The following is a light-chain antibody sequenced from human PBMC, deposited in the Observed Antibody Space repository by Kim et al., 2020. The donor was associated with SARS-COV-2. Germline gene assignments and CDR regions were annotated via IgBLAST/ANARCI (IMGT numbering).Light chain of an antibody. Sequence: GAPGQSITISCTGGSSDFKSVAWYQQHPGRAPKLIIYDVTTRPSGVSLRLSGSKSGSTAYLTISGLQPEDEATYYCSSYTGSTTLVFGGGTQLTVL. CDR3: SSYTGSTTLV. CDR1: SSDFKS. V-gene: IGLV2-14*03. J-gene: IGLJ3*02. CDR2: DVT.